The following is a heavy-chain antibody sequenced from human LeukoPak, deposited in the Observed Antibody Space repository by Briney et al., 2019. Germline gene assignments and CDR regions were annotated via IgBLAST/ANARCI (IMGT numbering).Heavy chain of an antibody. CDR2: INPNSGGT. CDR3: AADIVGATGYYFDY. V-gene: IGHV1-2*02. Sequence: GASVKVSYKASGYTFTGYYMHWVRQAPGQGLEWMGWINPNSGGTNYAQKFQGRVTMTRDTSISTAYMELSGLRSEDTAVYYCAADIVGATGYYFDYWGQGTLVTVSS. J-gene: IGHJ4*02. CDR1: GYTFTGYY. D-gene: IGHD1-26*01.